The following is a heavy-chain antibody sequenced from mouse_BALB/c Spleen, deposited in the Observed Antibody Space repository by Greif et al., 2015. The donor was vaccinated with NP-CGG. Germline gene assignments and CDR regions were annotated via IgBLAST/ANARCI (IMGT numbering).Heavy chain of an antibody. D-gene: IGHD1-1*01. J-gene: IGHJ2*01. CDR3: AKTTVVAPDYFDY. Sequence: QVQLQQSGAELAKPGASVKMSCKASGYTFTSYWMHWVKQRPGQGLEWIGYINPSTGYTEYNQKFKDKATLTADKSSSTAYMQLSSLTSEDSAVYYCAKTTVVAPDYFDYWGQGTTLTVSS. CDR2: INPSTGYT. V-gene: IGHV1-7*01. CDR1: GYTFTSYW.